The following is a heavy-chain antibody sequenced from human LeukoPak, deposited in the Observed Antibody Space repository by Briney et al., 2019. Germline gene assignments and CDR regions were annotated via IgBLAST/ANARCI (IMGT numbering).Heavy chain of an antibody. CDR1: GYTFTGYY. CDR2: INPNSGGT. CDR3: ARKSAGTEWFDP. D-gene: IGHD6-13*01. Sequence: ASVKVSCKASGYTFTGYYMHWVRQAPGQGLEWMGWINPNSGGTNYAQKFQGRVTMTRDTSISTAYMEQSRLRSDDTAVYYCARKSAGTEWFDPWGQGTLVTVSS. J-gene: IGHJ5*02. V-gene: IGHV1-2*02.